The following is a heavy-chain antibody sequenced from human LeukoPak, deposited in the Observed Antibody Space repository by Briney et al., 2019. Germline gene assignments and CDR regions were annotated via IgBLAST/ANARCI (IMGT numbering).Heavy chain of an antibody. J-gene: IGHJ4*02. CDR3: AKEDRSGSSGYNDY. V-gene: IGHV3-23*01. Sequence: GGSLRLSCAASGFTVSSNYMSWVRQAPGKGLEWVSSNSGSGGSTYLADSVRGRFTISRDNSKNTLYLQMSSLKVEDTAVYYCAKEDRSGSSGYNDYWGQGTLVTVSS. CDR2: NSGSGGST. D-gene: IGHD3-22*01. CDR1: GFTVSSNY.